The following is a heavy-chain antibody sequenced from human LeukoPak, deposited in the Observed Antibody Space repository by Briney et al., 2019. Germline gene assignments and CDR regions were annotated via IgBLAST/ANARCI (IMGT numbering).Heavy chain of an antibody. Sequence: GGSLRLSCTASGFTFGDYAMSWFRQAPGKGLEWVGFIRSKTYGGATEYAASVKGRFTISRDDSKSIAYLQMNSLKTEDTAVYYCVRDTDITYYDFWSGPKPDAFDIWGQGTMVTVSS. D-gene: IGHD3-3*01. J-gene: IGHJ3*02. CDR3: VRDTDITYYDFWSGPKPDAFDI. CDR1: GFTFGDYA. CDR2: IRSKTYGGAT. V-gene: IGHV3-49*03.